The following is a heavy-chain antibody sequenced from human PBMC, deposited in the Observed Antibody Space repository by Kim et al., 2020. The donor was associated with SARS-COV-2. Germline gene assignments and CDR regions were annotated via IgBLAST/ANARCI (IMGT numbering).Heavy chain of an antibody. V-gene: IGHV3-9*01. CDR3: AKAIPKGIISTSAWFQH. Sequence: VKGRFTTSRDNAKNSLYLQMNSLRAEDTALYYCAKAIPKGIISTSAWFQHWGQGTLVTVSS. J-gene: IGHJ1*01. D-gene: IGHD2-2*01.